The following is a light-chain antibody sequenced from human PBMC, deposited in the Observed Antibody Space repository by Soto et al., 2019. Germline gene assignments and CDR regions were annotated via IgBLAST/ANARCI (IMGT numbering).Light chain of an antibody. CDR2: KAS. CDR3: QQYNSYSIT. Sequence: DIQMPQSPSTLSASVGDRITITCRASQSVTNWLAWYQQKPGKAPKLLIYKASTLESGVPSRFSGSGSGTEFTLTISGLQPDDFATYYCQQYNSYSITFGQGTRLEIK. V-gene: IGKV1-5*03. CDR1: QSVTNW. J-gene: IGKJ5*01.